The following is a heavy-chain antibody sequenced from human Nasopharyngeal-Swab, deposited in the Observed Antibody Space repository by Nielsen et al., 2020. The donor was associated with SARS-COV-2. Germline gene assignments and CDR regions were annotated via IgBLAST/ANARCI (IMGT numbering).Heavy chain of an antibody. V-gene: IGHV3-48*04. CDR1: GFTFSSYG. J-gene: IGHJ4*02. Sequence: GESLKISCAASGFTFSSYGMHWVRQAPGKGLEWVSYISSSGSTIYYADSVKGRFTISRDNAKNSLYLQMNSLRAEDTAVYYCAREGGIAAAGHDYWGQGTLVTVSS. D-gene: IGHD6-13*01. CDR3: AREGGIAAAGHDY. CDR2: ISSSGSTI.